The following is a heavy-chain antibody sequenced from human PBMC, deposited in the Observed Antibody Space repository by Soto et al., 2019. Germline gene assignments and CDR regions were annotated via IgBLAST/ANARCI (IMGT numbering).Heavy chain of an antibody. Sequence: GGSLRLSCAASGFTFSSYGMHWVRQAPGKGLEWVAVIWYDGSNKYYADSVKGRFTISRDNSKNTLYLQMNSLRAEDTAVYYCARDAGGIVGATVFDYWGQGTLVTVSS. CDR2: IWYDGSNK. D-gene: IGHD1-26*01. CDR3: ARDAGGIVGATVFDY. CDR1: GFTFSSYG. J-gene: IGHJ4*02. V-gene: IGHV3-33*01.